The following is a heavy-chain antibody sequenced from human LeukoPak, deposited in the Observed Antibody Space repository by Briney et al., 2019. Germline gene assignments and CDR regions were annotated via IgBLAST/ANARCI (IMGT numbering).Heavy chain of an antibody. D-gene: IGHD3-3*01. CDR3: ARTVLEWFLWGWFDP. V-gene: IGHV4-39*01. Sequence: SETLSLTCTVSGGSISSSSYYWGWIRQPPGKGLEWIGSIYYSGSTYYNPSLKSRVTMSVDTSKNQFSLKLSSVTAADTAVYYCARTVLEWFLWGWFDPWGQGTLVTVSS. CDR1: GGSISSSSYY. J-gene: IGHJ5*02. CDR2: IYYSGST.